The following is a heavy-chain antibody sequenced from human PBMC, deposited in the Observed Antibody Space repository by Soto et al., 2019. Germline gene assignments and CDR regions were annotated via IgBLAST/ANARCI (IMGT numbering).Heavy chain of an antibody. CDR2: YKNEAKSYPT. D-gene: IGHD7-27*01. CDR1: GFNLSDHY. V-gene: IGHV3-72*01. J-gene: IGHJ6*03. CDR3: ARELTGDFSYYYYYMDV. Sequence: GFLILSRAAPGFNLSDHYMDWGRQAPGKGLGGGGRYKNEAKSYPTEYAASVKGRFTISRDDSKNSLYLQMNSLKTEDMAVYYCARELTGDFSYYYYYMDVWGKGTTVTVSS.